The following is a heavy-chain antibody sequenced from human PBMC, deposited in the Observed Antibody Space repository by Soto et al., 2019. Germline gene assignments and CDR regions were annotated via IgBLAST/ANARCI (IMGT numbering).Heavy chain of an antibody. CDR1: GGSISSYY. CDR3: ARDKTGTLQPDY. V-gene: IGHV4-59*01. CDR2: IYYSGST. J-gene: IGHJ4*02. D-gene: IGHD1-7*01. Sequence: SETLSLTCTVSGGSISSYYWSWIRQPPGKGLEWIGYIYYSGSTNYNPSLKSRVTISVDTSKKQFSLKLSSVTAADTAVYYCARDKTGTLQPDYWGQGTLVTVSS.